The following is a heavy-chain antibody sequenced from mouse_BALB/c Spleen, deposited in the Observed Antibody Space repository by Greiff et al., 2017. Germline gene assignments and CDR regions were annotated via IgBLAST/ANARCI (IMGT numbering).Heavy chain of an antibody. D-gene: IGHD2-3*01. CDR2: IRNKANGYKT. CDR3: ARDDGYFAMDY. Sequence: DVKLVESGGGLVQPGGSLRLSCATSGFTFTDYYMSWVRQPPGKALEWLGFIRNKANGYKTEYSASVKGRFTISRDNSQSILYLQMNTLRAEDSATYYCARDDGYFAMDYWGQGTSVTVSS. J-gene: IGHJ4*01. V-gene: IGHV7-3*02. CDR1: GFTFTDYY.